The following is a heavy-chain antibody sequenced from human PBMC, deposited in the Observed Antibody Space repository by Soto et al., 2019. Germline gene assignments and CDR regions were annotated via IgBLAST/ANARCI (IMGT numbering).Heavy chain of an antibody. V-gene: IGHV1-3*01. Sequence: GASVKVSCKASGYTFTSYAMHWVRQAPGQRIEWMGWINAGNGNTKYSQKFQGRVTITRDTSASTAYMELSSLRSGDTAVYYCAQEFFFFVSGDHRELFSFSARRSSDL. D-gene: IGHD2-21*01. CDR1: GYTFTSYA. CDR2: INAGNGNT. J-gene: IGHJ2*01. CDR3: AQEFFFFVSGDHRELFSFSARRSSDL.